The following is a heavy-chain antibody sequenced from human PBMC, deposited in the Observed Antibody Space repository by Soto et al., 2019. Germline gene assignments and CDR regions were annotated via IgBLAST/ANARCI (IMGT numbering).Heavy chain of an antibody. V-gene: IGHV1-69*01. CDR3: ARDGGRHSGGIDY. J-gene: IGHJ4*02. CDR1: GGTFSSYS. CDR2: IIPIFGTA. Sequence: QVQLVQSGAEVKKPGSSVKVSCKASGGTFSSYSINWVRQAPGQGLEWMGEIIPIFGTANYAQKFQGRVTITADEATSTVYIELSSLRSDDTAVYYCARDGGRHSGGIDYWGQGTLVTVSS. D-gene: IGHD1-26*01.